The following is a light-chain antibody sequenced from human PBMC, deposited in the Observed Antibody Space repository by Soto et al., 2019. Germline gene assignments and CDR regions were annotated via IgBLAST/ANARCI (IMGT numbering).Light chain of an antibody. V-gene: IGKV3-20*01. CDR1: QSVGTY. CDR2: GAS. J-gene: IGKJ4*01. CDR3: QQYVSIPLT. Sequence: EIVLTQSPGTLSLSPGERATLSCRASQSVGTYLAWYQQKPGLAPSLLIYGASSRATGIPDRFRGRGSGTDFTLTISRLEPEDFAVYHCQQYVSIPLTFGGGTKVDIK.